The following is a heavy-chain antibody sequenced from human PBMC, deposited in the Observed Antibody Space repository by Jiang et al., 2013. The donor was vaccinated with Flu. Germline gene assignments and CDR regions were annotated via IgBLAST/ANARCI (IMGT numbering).Heavy chain of an antibody. Sequence: SETLSLTCTVSGGSITSSTYYWGWIRQPPGKGLEWIGIIYYTGRTYYNPSLKGRVTISVDTSKNQFSLKLSSVTAADTAVYYCARAPVSNDYIWGSLRYYFDYWGQGTLVTVSS. D-gene: IGHD3-16*01. CDR1: GGSITSSTYY. CDR2: IYYTGRT. CDR3: ARAPVSNDYIWGSLRYYFDY. J-gene: IGHJ4*02. V-gene: IGHV4-39*07.